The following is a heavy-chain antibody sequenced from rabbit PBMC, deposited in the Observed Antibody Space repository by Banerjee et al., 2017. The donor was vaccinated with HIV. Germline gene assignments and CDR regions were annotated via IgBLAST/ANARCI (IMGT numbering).Heavy chain of an antibody. CDR2: IYGDKGSP. CDR3: ARNDYGDYAYYFDL. CDR1: GFDFSNYY. J-gene: IGHJ4*01. Sequence: QLKETGGGLVQPGGSLTLSCKASGFDFSNYYMSWVRQAPGKGLEWIGIIYGDKGSPDYASWVNGRFTISSDNAQNTVDLQMSSLTAADTATYFCARNDYGDYAYYFDLWGPGTLVTVS. D-gene: IGHD2-1*01. V-gene: IGHV1S7*01.